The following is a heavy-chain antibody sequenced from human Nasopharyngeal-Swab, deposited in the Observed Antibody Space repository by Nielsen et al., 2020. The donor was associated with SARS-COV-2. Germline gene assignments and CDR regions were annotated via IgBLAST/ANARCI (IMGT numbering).Heavy chain of an antibody. CDR1: GFVFSIYG. V-gene: IGHV3-21*01. CDR2: ISSRSSNI. D-gene: IGHD3-16*01. Sequence: GGSLRLSCAASGFVFSIYGMNGVRQAPGKGLEWASSISSRSSNIYYADSVKGRFTISRDNAKNSLYLQMNSLRAEDTAVYYCARDIGGGRYGSDYWGQGTLVTVSS. J-gene: IGHJ4*02. CDR3: ARDIGGGRYGSDY.